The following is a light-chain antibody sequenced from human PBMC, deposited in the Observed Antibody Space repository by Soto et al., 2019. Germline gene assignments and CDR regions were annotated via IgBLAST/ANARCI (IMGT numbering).Light chain of an antibody. V-gene: IGKV1-39*01. CDR2: AAS. Sequence: DITMTQSAASLSAPLGDRVTITCRASQSISSYLNWYQQKPGKAPKLLIYAASSLQSGVPSRFSGSVSGTDFTLTISSLQTEDLATYYCQQSYSTPRTFGQGTKVDIK. CDR3: QQSYSTPRT. CDR1: QSISSY. J-gene: IGKJ1*01.